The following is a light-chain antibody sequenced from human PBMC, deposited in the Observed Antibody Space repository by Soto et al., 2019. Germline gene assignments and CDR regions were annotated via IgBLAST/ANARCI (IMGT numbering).Light chain of an antibody. CDR2: ANI. CDR3: QSYDSSLSAYVV. V-gene: IGLV1-40*01. Sequence: QPVLTQPPSVSGAPGQRVTISCTGSSSNIGAGYDVHWYQQLPGTAPKLLIYANINRPSGVPDRFSGSKSGTSASLAITGLQAEDEADYYCQSYDSSLSAYVVFGGGTKLTVL. CDR1: SSNIGAGYD. J-gene: IGLJ2*01.